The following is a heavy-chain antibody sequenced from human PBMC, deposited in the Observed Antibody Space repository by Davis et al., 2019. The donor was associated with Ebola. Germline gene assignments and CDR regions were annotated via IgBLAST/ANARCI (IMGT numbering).Heavy chain of an antibody. J-gene: IGHJ5*02. V-gene: IGHV4-59*01. Sequence: ESLKISCTVYGGSIGSYYWSWIRQPPGKGLEWIGYIYYSGSTNYNPALKSRVTISVDTSKNQFSLKLSSVTAADTAVYYCARANMWGWFDPWGQGTLVTVSS. CDR1: GGSIGSYY. D-gene: IGHD3-16*01. CDR3: ARANMWGWFDP. CDR2: IYYSGST.